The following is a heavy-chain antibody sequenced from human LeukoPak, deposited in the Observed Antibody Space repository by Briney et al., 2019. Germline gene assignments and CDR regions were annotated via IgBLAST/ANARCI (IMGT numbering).Heavy chain of an antibody. CDR2: IYYSGST. CDR1: GGSISSSSYY. D-gene: IGHD3-22*01. CDR3: ARQPGHCYDSSGYNFDY. Sequence: PSETLSLTCTVSGGSISSSSYYWGWIRQPPGKGLEWIGSIYYSGSTYYNPSLKSRVTISVDTSKNQFSLKLSSVTAADTAVYYCARQPGHCYDSSGYNFDYWGQGTLVTVSS. V-gene: IGHV4-39*01. J-gene: IGHJ4*02.